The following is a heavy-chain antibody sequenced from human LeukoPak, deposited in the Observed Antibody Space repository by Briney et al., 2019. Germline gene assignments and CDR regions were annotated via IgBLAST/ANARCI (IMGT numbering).Heavy chain of an antibody. V-gene: IGHV5-51*01. CDR1: GYSFTSYW. D-gene: IGHD3-10*01. CDR3: VRSGPDTFDI. J-gene: IGHJ3*02. Sequence: GESLKISCKGSGYSFTSYWIGWVRQMPGKGLEWMGIIYPGDSDNRNSPSFQGQATISDNKSINTAYLQWSSLKASYTAMYYCVRSGPDTFDIWGQGTMVTVSS. CDR2: IYPGDSDN.